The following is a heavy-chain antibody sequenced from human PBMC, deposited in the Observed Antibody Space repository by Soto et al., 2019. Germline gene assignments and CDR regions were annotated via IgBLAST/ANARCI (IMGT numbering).Heavy chain of an antibody. CDR3: ARLGVAVAGTWWFDP. CDR1: GGSISSSSYY. J-gene: IGHJ5*02. CDR2: IYYSGST. Sequence: SETLSLTCTVSGGSISSSSYYWGWIRQPPGKGLEWIGSIYYSGSTYYNPSLKSRVTISVDTSKNQFSLKLSSVTAADTAVYYCARLGVAVAGTWWFDPWGHGTLVTVSS. V-gene: IGHV4-39*01. D-gene: IGHD6-19*01.